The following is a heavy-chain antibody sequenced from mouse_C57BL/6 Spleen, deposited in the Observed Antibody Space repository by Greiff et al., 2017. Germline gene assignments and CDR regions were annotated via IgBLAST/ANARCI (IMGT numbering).Heavy chain of an antibody. Sequence: VQLRQPGAELVRPGSSVKLSCKASGYTFTSYWMHWVKQRPIQGLEWIGNIDPSDSETHYNQKFKDKATLTVDKSSSTAYMQLSSLTSEDSAVYYCARASNFDYWGQGTTLTVSS. CDR3: ARASNFDY. J-gene: IGHJ2*01. CDR2: IDPSDSET. V-gene: IGHV1-52*01. CDR1: GYTFTSYW.